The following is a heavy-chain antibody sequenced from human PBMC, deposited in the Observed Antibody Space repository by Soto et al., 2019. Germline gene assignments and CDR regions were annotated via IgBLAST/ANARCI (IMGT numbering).Heavy chain of an antibody. CDR3: ARGGGYDSLDF. Sequence: SETLSLTCSVSGVTISYGGYSWSWIRQSPGKGLEWLGYISHVETTYYNPSFQSRLSLSIDRTRNQFSLSLSSMTAADKAVSYSARGGGYDSLDFWGQGIQATVSS. D-gene: IGHD3-3*01. CDR1: GVTISYGGYS. CDR2: ISHVETT. V-gene: IGHV4-30-2*06. J-gene: IGHJ4*02.